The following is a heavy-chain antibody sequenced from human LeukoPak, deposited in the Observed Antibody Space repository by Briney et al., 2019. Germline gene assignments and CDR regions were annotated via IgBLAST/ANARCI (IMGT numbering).Heavy chain of an antibody. Sequence: ASVKVSCKASGYTFTGHYMHWVRQAPGQGLEWMGWINPNSGGTNYAQKFQGRVTMTRDTSISTAYMELSRLRSDDTAVYYCARVLDPYDFWSGFNWFDPWGQGTLVTVSS. CDR1: GYTFTGHY. CDR3: ARVLDPYDFWSGFNWFDP. J-gene: IGHJ5*02. D-gene: IGHD3-3*01. V-gene: IGHV1-2*02. CDR2: INPNSGGT.